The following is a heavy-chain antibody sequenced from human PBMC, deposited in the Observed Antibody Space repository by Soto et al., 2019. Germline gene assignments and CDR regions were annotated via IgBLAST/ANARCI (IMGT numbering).Heavy chain of an antibody. CDR1: GFTFSSYA. CDR3: AKKGYYDSSGYLVY. D-gene: IGHD3-22*01. CDR2: ISGSGGST. V-gene: IGHV3-23*01. Sequence: PGGSLRLSCAASGFTFSSYAMSWVRQAPGKGLEWVSAISGSGGSTYYADSVKGRFTISRDNSKNTLYLQMNSLRAEDTAVYYCAKKGYYDSSGYLVYWGQGTLVTVSS. J-gene: IGHJ4*02.